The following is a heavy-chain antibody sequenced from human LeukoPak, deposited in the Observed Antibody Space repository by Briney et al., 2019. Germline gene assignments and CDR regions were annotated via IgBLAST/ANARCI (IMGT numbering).Heavy chain of an antibody. J-gene: IGHJ4*02. CDR3: AKDHGHWFGEWLH. V-gene: IGHV3-30*02. D-gene: IGHD3-10*01. CDR2: ILYDGSNK. Sequence: GGSLRLSCEASGFTSSGYGMDWVRQAPGKGLGWVAFILYDGSNKYYADSVKGRFTISRDNSKNTLYLQMNSLRAEDTAVYYCAKDHGHWFGEWLHWGQGTLVTVSS. CDR1: GFTSSGYG.